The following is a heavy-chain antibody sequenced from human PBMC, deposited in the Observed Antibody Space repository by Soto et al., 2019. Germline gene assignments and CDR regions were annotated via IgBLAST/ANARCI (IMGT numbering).Heavy chain of an antibody. V-gene: IGHV3-49*05. D-gene: IGHD3-10*01. CDR3: TGAGGGVLGGAVGGRDV. Sequence: EVQLVESGGGLVKPGRSLRLSCTASGFTFGDYAMSWFRQAPGKGLEWVGFVRSRAYGGTTEYAASVRGRFTISRDDSTSMAYLHMNRVKSEDTAVYYCTGAGGGVLGGAVGGRDVWGQGTTVTVSS. J-gene: IGHJ6*02. CDR2: VRSRAYGGTT. CDR1: GFTFGDYA.